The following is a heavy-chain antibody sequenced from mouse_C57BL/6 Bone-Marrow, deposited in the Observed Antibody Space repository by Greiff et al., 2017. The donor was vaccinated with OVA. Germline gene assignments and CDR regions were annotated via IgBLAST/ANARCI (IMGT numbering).Heavy chain of an antibody. CDR1: GFTFSDYY. CDR2: ISNGGGST. J-gene: IGHJ4*01. CDR3: ARRGWLSAMDY. D-gene: IGHD2-3*01. Sequence: EVQRVESGGGLVQPGGSLKLSCAASGFTFSDYYMYWVRQTPEKRLEWVAYISNGGGSTYYPATVQGRFTISRDNAKNTLYLQMSRLKSEDTAMYYCARRGWLSAMDYWGQGTSITVSA. V-gene: IGHV5-12*01.